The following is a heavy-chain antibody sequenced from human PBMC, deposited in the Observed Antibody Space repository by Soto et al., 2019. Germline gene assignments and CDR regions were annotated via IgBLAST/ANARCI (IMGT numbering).Heavy chain of an antibody. CDR1: GYTFTSYY. J-gene: IGHJ6*02. CDR3: ARDWVIAAAELDYYYGMDV. D-gene: IGHD6-13*01. V-gene: IGHV1-46*01. CDR2: INPSGGST. Sequence: ASVKVSCKASGYTFTSYYMHWVRQAPGQGLEWMGTINPSGGSTSYAQKFQGRVTMTRDTSTSTVYMELSSLRSEDTAVYYCARDWVIAAAELDYYYGMDVWGQGTTVTVSS.